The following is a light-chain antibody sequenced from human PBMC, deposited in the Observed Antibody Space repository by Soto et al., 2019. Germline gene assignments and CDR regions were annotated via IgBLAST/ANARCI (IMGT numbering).Light chain of an antibody. J-gene: IGKJ1*01. V-gene: IGKV1-5*01. CDR3: QQYNSYWT. CDR1: QSISSW. CDR2: DAS. Sequence: DIQMTQSPSTLSASVGDRVTITCRASQSISSWLAWYQQKPGKAPKLLIYDASSLESGVPSRFNGSGSGTELTRTISSLQPDDFATYYCQQYNSYWTFGQGTKVEIK.